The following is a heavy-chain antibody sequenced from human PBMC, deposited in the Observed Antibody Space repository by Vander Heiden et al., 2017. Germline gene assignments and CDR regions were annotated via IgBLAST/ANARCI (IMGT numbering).Heavy chain of an antibody. CDR1: GYTFTSYY. CDR2: INPSGGST. J-gene: IGHJ6*02. V-gene: IGHV1-46*01. CDR3: AREGGFLDYGDYGDSGPRHAMDV. Sequence: QVQLVQSGAEVKKPGASVKVSCKASGYTFTSYYLYWVRQAPGQGLEWMGIINPSGGSTRNAQKFQGRVTMTRDTSTSTVYMELSSLRSEDTAVYYCAREGGFLDYGDYGDSGPRHAMDVWGQGTTVTVSS. D-gene: IGHD4-17*01.